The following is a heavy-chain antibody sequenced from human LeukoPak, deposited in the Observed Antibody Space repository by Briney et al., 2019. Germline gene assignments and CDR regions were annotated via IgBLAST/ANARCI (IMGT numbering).Heavy chain of an antibody. CDR2: IIPILGIA. D-gene: IGHD3-9*01. J-gene: IGHJ4*02. Sequence: SVTVSCKASGGTFSSSAISWVRQAPGQGLEWMGRIIPILGIANYAQKFQGRVTITADKSTSTAYMELSSLRSEDTAVYYCARESPDYDILTGYYSDYWGQGTLVTVSS. CDR3: ARESPDYDILTGYYSDY. V-gene: IGHV1-69*04. CDR1: GGTFSSSA.